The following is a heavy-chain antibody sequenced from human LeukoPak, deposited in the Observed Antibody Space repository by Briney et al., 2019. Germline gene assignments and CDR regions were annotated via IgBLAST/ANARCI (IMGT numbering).Heavy chain of an antibody. CDR2: INHSGST. CDR3: ARGDGITGTQGRLDY. CDR1: GGSFSGYY. D-gene: IGHD1-20*01. Sequence: PSETLSLTCAVYGGSFSGYYWSWIRQPQGKGLEWIGEINHSGSTNYNPSLKSRVTISVDTSKNQFSLKLSSVTAADTAVYYCARGDGITGTQGRLDYWGQGTLVTVSS. J-gene: IGHJ4*02. V-gene: IGHV4-34*01.